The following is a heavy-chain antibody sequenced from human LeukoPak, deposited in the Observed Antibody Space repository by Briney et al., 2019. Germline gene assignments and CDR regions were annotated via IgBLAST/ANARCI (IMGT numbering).Heavy chain of an antibody. CDR1: GFTFSSYA. D-gene: IGHD2-8*01. V-gene: IGHV3-23*01. CDR3: AKEGEVIVLMVYGRGFFDY. J-gene: IGHJ4*02. Sequence: PGGSLRLSCAASGFTFSSYAMSWVRQAPGKGLEWVSAISGSGGSTYYADSVKGRFTISRDNSKNTLYLQMNSLRAEDTAVYYCAKEGEVIVLMVYGRGFFDYWGQGTLVTVSS. CDR2: ISGSGGST.